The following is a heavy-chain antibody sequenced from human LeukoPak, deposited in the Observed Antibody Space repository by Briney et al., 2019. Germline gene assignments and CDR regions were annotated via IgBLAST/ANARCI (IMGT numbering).Heavy chain of an antibody. CDR1: GFTFGKYW. CDR2: IKLDGSEK. CDR3: ARTSDGVYDFWSGYFAP. Sequence: GGSLRLSCVASGFTFGKYWMSWVRQAPGKGLEWVANIKLDGSEKNYVDSVKGRFTISRDNAKNSLYLQMNSLRAEDTAVYYCARTSDGVYDFWSGYFAPWGQGTLVTVSS. V-gene: IGHV3-7*01. D-gene: IGHD3-3*01. J-gene: IGHJ5*02.